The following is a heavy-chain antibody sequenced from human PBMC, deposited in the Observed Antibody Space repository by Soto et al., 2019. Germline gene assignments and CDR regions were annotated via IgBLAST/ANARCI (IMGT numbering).Heavy chain of an antibody. Sequence: SETLSLTCAVYGGSFSGYYWSWIRQPPGKGLEWIGEINHSGSTNYNPSLKSRVTISLDTSKNHLSLKLSSVTAADTAVYYCARMGLHLGELSRNWFDSRGRGTLVTVSS. CDR1: GGSFSGYY. CDR2: INHSGST. V-gene: IGHV4-34*01. CDR3: ARMGLHLGELSRNWFDS. D-gene: IGHD3-16*02. J-gene: IGHJ5*01.